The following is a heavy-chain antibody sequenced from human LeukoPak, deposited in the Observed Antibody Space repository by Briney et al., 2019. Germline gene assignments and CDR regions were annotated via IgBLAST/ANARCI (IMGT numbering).Heavy chain of an antibody. CDR2: ISSSSSAI. D-gene: IGHD3-10*01. CDR3: ATQAGHYDSGFSDI. CDR1: GFTFSLYE. J-gene: IGHJ4*02. Sequence: GGSLRLSCAASGFTFSLYELNWARQAPGKGLEWVAYISSSSSAIYYEDSVKGRFTISRDNARNSLYLQMNSLRDEDTAVYYCATQAGHYDSGFSDIWGQGTLVTVSS. V-gene: IGHV3-48*03.